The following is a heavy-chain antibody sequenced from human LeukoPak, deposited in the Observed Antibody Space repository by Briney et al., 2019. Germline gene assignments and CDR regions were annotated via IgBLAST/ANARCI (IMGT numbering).Heavy chain of an antibody. CDR3: AHKNAGPARGDFDY. CDR1: GFSLSTSGVG. J-gene: IGHJ4*02. D-gene: IGHD3-16*01. V-gene: IGHV2-5*02. CDR2: IHWDGEK. Sequence: GSGPTLVNPTQTLTLTCTFSGFSLSTSGVGVGWIRQPPGKALEWLAPIHWDGEKRYSPSLKSRLTITKDTSKGQVVLTMTNMDTVDTATYYCAHKNAGPARGDFDYWGQGTLVTVSS.